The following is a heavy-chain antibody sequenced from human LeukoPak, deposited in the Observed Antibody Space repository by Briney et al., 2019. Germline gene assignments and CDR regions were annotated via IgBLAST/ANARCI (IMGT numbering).Heavy chain of an antibody. CDR1: GFTFSSYA. J-gene: IGHJ4*02. V-gene: IGHV3-30-3*01. CDR3: ARSYYYGSGSYYGSRFDY. Sequence: GRSLRLSCAASGFTFSSYAMHWVRQAPGKGLEWVAVISYDGSNKYYADSVKGRFTISRDNSKNTLYLQMNSLRAEDTAVYYCARSYYYGSGSYYGSRFDYWARGTLVAVSS. CDR2: ISYDGSNK. D-gene: IGHD3-10*01.